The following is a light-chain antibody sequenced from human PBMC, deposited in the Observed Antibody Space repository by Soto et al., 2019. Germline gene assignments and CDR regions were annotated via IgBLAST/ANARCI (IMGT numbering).Light chain of an antibody. Sequence: DIVMTQSPDSLAVSLGERATINCKSSQSVLYSSNNKNYLAWYQQKPGQPPKLLIYWASTRESGVPDRFSGSGYGTDFTLTIRSLQAEDVAVYYCQQYYSTLWTFGQGTKVEIK. V-gene: IGKV4-1*01. J-gene: IGKJ1*01. CDR1: QSVLYSSNNKNY. CDR2: WAS. CDR3: QQYYSTLWT.